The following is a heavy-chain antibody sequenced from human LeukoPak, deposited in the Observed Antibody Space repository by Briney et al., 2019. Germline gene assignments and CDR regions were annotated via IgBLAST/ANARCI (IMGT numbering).Heavy chain of an antibody. CDR1: GGTFSSYA. CDR2: IIPIFGTA. CDR3: ARDLEQLATYGAAFDP. D-gene: IGHD6-6*01. V-gene: IGHV1-69*06. Sequence: GASVKVPCKASGGTFSSYAISWVRQAPGQGLEWMGGIIPIFGTANYAQKFQGRVTITADKSTSTAYMELSSLRSEDTAVYYCARDLEQLATYGAAFDPWGQGTLVTVSS. J-gene: IGHJ5*02.